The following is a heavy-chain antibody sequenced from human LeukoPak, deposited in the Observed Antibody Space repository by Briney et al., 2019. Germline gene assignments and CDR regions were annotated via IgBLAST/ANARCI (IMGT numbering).Heavy chain of an antibody. CDR2: IYSGGST. CDR3: ARGPGGPATTNPFDF. CDR1: GFTVSSNY. V-gene: IGHV3-66*02. Sequence: GGSLRLSCAASGFTVSSNYMSWVRQAPGKGLEWVSVIYSGGSTYYADSVKGRFTISRDNSKNTLYLQINSLRAEDTAVYYCARGPGGPATTNPFDFWGRGTLVTVSS. D-gene: IGHD1-26*01. J-gene: IGHJ2*01.